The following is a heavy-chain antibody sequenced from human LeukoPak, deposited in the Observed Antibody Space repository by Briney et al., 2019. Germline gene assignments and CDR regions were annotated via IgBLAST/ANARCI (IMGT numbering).Heavy chain of an antibody. CDR3: ARDPGGTWGFDY. V-gene: IGHV1-69*01. Sequence: GSSVKVSCKASGGTFSSYAISWVRQAPGHGREWMGGIIPIFGTANYAQKFQGRVTITADESTSTAYMELSSLRSEDTAVYYCARDPGGTWGFDYWGQGALVTVSS. CDR2: IIPIFGTA. J-gene: IGHJ4*02. D-gene: IGHD7-27*01. CDR1: GGTFSSYA.